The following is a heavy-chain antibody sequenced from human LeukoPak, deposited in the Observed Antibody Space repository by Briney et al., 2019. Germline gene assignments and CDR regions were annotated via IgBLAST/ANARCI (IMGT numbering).Heavy chain of an antibody. CDR3: ARDNSVRDEAWWFYP. V-gene: IGHV1-46*01. D-gene: IGHD5-24*01. CDR1: GYTFSGYY. CDR2: ISPTGGST. J-gene: IGHJ5*02. Sequence: ASVKVSCKASGYTFSGYYMHWVRQAPGQGPEWMGLISPTGGSTAYAQKFQGRVTLTRDMSTSTDYLELSSLRSEDTAVYYCARDNSVRDEAWWFYPWGQGTLVTVSS.